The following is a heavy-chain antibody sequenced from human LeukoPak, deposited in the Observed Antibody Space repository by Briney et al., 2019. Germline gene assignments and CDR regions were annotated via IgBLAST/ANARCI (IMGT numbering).Heavy chain of an antibody. CDR3: ARHLSGVTGYTYGRGIDY. V-gene: IGHV3-11*04. CDR2: ISSSGSNI. D-gene: IGHD5-18*01. Sequence: GGSLRLSCAASGFTFSDYYMSWIRQAPGKGLEWVSYISSSGSNIYYADSVKGRFTISRDNAKNSLYLQVNSLRAEDTAVYYCARHLSGVTGYTYGRGIDYWGQGTLVTVSS. CDR1: GFTFSDYY. J-gene: IGHJ4*02.